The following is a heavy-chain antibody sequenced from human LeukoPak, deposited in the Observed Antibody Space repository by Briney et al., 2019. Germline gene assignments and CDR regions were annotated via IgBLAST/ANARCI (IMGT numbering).Heavy chain of an antibody. V-gene: IGHV3-21*01. CDR3: ARGSVEPRQRAPPKQWFDP. CDR1: GFTFTTYR. J-gene: IGHJ5*02. CDR2: ISDSSSYI. D-gene: IGHD6-6*01. Sequence: KPGGSLRLSCAASGFTFTTYRMNWVRQAPGQGLEWVSSISDSSSYIYYADSVKGRFTISRDNAKNSLYLQMNSLRAEDTAVYYCARGSVEPRQRAPPKQWFDPWGQGTLVTVSS.